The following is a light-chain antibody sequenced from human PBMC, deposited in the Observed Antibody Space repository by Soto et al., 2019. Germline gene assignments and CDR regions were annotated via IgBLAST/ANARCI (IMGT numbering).Light chain of an antibody. CDR2: DAS. CDR1: QSASSY. J-gene: IGKJ1*01. V-gene: IGKV3-11*01. CDR3: QQRSNWPRT. Sequence: EIVLTQSPASLCLSPGERATLSCRASQSASSYLAWYQQKPGQAPRLLIYDASNRATGIPARFSGSGSGTDFTLTISSLEPEDFAVYYCQQRSNWPRTFGQGTKGDIK.